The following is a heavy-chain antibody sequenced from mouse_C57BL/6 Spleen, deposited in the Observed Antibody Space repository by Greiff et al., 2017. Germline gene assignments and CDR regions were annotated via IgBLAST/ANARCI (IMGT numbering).Heavy chain of an antibody. CDR3: ARRYSNFWYFDV. CDR2: IYPGDGDP. Sequence: VKLVESGAELVKPGASVKISCKASGYAFSSYWMNWVKQRPGKGLEWIGQIYPGDGDPNYNGKFKGKATLTADKSSSTAYMQLSSLTSEDSAVYFCARRYSNFWYFDVWGTGTTVTVSS. D-gene: IGHD2-5*01. J-gene: IGHJ1*03. V-gene: IGHV1-80*01. CDR1: GYAFSSYW.